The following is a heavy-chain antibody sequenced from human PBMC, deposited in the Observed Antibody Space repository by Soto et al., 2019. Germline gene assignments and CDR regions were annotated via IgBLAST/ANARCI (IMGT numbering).Heavy chain of an antibody. CDR2: INAGNGNT. CDR1: GYTFTSYA. J-gene: IGHJ6*02. D-gene: IGHD5-12*01. CDR3: ARDGAEYSGYEKYYYYYGMDV. V-gene: IGHV1-3*01. Sequence: GASVKVSCKASGYTFTSYAMHWVRQAPGQRLEWMGWINAGNGNTKYSQKFQGRVTITRDTSASTAYMELSSLRSEDTAVYYCARDGAEYSGYEKYYYYYGMDVWGQGTTVTVSS.